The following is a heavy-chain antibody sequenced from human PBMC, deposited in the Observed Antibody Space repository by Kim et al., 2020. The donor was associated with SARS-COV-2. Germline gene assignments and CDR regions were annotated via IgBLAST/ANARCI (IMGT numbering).Heavy chain of an antibody. CDR3: ANLGYCSGGSCYYY. D-gene: IGHD2-15*01. V-gene: IGHV4-39*01. J-gene: IGHJ4*02. Sequence: NPSLKSRVTISVDTSKNQFSLKMISVTAADTAVYYCANLGYCSGGSCYYYWGQGTLVTVSS.